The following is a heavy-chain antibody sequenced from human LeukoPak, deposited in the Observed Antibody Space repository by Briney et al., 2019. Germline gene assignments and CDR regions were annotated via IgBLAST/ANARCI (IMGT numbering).Heavy chain of an antibody. CDR2: INPTGDIT. CDR1: ANTLINYY. Sequence: ASVKVSCKASANTLINYYIHWVRQAPGQGLEWMGIINPTGDITNYAQKFRGRVPLTRDTSQGRVYLELSSLTTDDTAVYYCARPPDYGGDCYKYLQQWGQGTLVIVSS. V-gene: IGHV1-46*01. D-gene: IGHD2-21*02. CDR3: ARPPDYGGDCYKYLQQ. J-gene: IGHJ1*01.